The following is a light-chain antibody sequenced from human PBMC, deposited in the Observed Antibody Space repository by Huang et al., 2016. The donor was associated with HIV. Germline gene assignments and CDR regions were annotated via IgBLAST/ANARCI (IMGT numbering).Light chain of an antibody. V-gene: IGKV3-11*01. CDR3: QHRGNWPRT. CDR1: QGVATY. J-gene: IGKJ2*01. Sequence: EIVLTQSPATLSLSPGERATLSCRASQGVATYLGWYQQKPGQAPRLLIYDASTRAIGIPTRFSGSGSGTDFTLTISRLEPEDFAVYYCQHRGNWPRTFGQGTKLEIK. CDR2: DAS.